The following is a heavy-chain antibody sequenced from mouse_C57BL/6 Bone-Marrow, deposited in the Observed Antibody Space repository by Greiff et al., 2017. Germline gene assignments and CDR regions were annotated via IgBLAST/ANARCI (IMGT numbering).Heavy chain of an antibody. J-gene: IGHJ4*01. Sequence: VQLQQPGAELVKPGASVKLSCKASGYTFTNYWMHWVKQRTGQGLEWIGMMHPNGGSPDYNEKFKSEATLSVDKSSRTAYMDLSCLTSEDSAVYYCARSYDYDDYTMDYWGQGTSVTVSS. CDR3: ARSYDYDDYTMDY. CDR2: MHPNGGSP. CDR1: GYTFTNYW. D-gene: IGHD2-4*01. V-gene: IGHV1-64*01.